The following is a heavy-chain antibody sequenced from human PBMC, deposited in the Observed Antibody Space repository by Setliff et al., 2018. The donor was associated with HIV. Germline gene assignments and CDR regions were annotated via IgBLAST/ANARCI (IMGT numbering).Heavy chain of an antibody. J-gene: IGHJ4*02. V-gene: IGHV4-34*01. Sequence: SETLSLTCAVHGGSFSDYYWTWIRQPPGKGLEWIGTIYYSGSTYYNPSLKSRVTISVDTSKNQFSLKLSSVTAADTTVYYCARHSGLGGYYSPFDYWGPGTLVTVSS. CDR1: GGSFSDYY. CDR3: ARHSGLGGYYSPFDY. D-gene: IGHD3-22*01. CDR2: IYYSGST.